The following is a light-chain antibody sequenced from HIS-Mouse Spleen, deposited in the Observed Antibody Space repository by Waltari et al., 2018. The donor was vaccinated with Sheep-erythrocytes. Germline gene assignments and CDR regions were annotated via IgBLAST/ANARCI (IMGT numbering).Light chain of an antibody. CDR3: CSYAGSSTPWV. V-gene: IGLV2-23*01. Sequence: QSALTQPASVSGSPGQSITISCTGTSSDVGSYNLVSWYQQHPGKAHKLMIYEGSKRPSVVSNRFSGSKSGNTASLTISWLQAEDEADYYCCSYAGSSTPWVFGGGTKLTVL. J-gene: IGLJ3*02. CDR2: EGS. CDR1: SSDVGSYNL.